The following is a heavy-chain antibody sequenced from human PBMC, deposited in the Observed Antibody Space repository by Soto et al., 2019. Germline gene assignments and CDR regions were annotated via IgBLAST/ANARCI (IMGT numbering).Heavy chain of an antibody. CDR1: GFSLSTSGVG. CDR2: IYWDDDK. CDR3: ARRPGFGMGVGLYWFDP. J-gene: IGHJ5*02. V-gene: IGHV2-5*02. Sequence: QITLKQSGPTLVKPTQTLTLTCTFSGFSLSTSGVGVGWIRQPPGKALEWLGIIYWDDDKRYSPSLKSRLTITKDTAKNQVVLTMTTMDPVDTGTYYCARRPGFGMGVGLYWFDPWGQGTLVTVSS. D-gene: IGHD2-15*01.